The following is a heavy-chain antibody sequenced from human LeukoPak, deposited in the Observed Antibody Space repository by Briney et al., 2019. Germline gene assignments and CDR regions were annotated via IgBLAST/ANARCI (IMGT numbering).Heavy chain of an antibody. CDR1: GFTFRSYA. J-gene: IGHJ3*02. CDR2: ISGSGT. D-gene: IGHD4-17*01. Sequence: GGSLRLSCATSGFTFRSYAMIWVRQAPERGLQWVSGISGSGTYYADFAKGRFTISRDNSKNTLYLQMSSLRAEDTATYYCARDPNGDYIGAFDMWGQGTMVTVS. CDR3: ARDPNGDYIGAFDM. V-gene: IGHV3-23*01.